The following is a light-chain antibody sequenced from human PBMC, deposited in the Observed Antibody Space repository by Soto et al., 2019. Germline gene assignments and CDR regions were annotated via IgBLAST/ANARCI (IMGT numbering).Light chain of an antibody. CDR1: SSDVGGYNY. V-gene: IGLV2-14*03. CDR2: DVS. CDR3: SSYTTSNTRQIV. J-gene: IGLJ1*01. Sequence: QSALTQPASVSGSPGQSITISCTGTSSDVGGYNYVSWYQHHPGKAPKLIIYDVSNRPSGVSNRFSGSKSGNTASLTIFGLQPEDEADYYCSSYTTSNTRQIVFGTGTKLTVL.